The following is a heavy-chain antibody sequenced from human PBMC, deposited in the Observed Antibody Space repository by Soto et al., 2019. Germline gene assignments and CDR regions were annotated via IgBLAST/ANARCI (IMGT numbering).Heavy chain of an antibody. CDR1: GGNPSNSA. J-gene: IGHJ6*02. V-gene: IGHV1-69*01. CDR3: AGGRIVVAGSSAYYSMDV. Sequence: QVHLLLQSGAEVKKPGSSVKVACKASGGNPSNSASSWVRQDPGQGLEWMGGIIPVFGIISHAQNFQGRVTITADESTSTAYMEMSSLRSEDTAVYFCAGGRIVVAGSSAYYSMDVWGQGTTVTVSS. D-gene: IGHD6-19*01. CDR2: IIPVFGII.